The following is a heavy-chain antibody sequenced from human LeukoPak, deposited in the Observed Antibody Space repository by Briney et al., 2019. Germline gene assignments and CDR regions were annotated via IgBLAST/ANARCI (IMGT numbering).Heavy chain of an antibody. D-gene: IGHD5-18*01. Sequence: GASVKVSCKASGYTFTSYYMHWVRQAPGQGLEWMGIINPSGGSTSYARKFQGRVTMTRDTSTSTVYMELSSLRSEDTAVYYCARARNSYAFDYWGQGTLVTVSS. CDR1: GYTFTSYY. CDR3: ARARNSYAFDY. J-gene: IGHJ4*02. CDR2: INPSGGST. V-gene: IGHV1-46*01.